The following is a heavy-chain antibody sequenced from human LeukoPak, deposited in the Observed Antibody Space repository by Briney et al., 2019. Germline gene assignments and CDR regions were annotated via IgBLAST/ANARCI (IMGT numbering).Heavy chain of an antibody. CDR1: GDPINSIDW. Sequence: PSETLSLTCAVSGDPINSIDWWSWVRQPPGKGLEWIALINYSGRTFYNPSLKSRVTISVDMSKNQFSLNLNSVTAADTAVYYCARRRKDLNWFDPWGQGTLSPSPQ. CDR3: ARRRKDLNWFDP. J-gene: IGHJ5*02. CDR2: INYSGRT. V-gene: IGHV4-4*02.